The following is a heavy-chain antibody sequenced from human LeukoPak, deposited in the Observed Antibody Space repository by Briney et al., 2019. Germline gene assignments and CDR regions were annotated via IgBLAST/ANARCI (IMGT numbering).Heavy chain of an antibody. CDR3: ARVFKQQLTN. D-gene: IGHD6-13*01. CDR1: GGSLSGYY. J-gene: IGHJ4*02. Sequence: SETLSLTCAVYGGSLSGYYWSWIRQPPGKGLEWIGEINHSGSTNYNPSLKSRVTISVDTSKNQFSLKLSSVTAADTAVYYCARVFKQQLTNWGQGTLVTVSS. V-gene: IGHV4-34*01. CDR2: INHSGST.